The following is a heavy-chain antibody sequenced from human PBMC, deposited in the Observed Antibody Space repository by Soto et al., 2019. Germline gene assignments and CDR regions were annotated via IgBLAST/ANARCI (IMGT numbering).Heavy chain of an antibody. CDR3: AREGAIYSYGQVYYYYGMDV. D-gene: IGHD5-18*01. CDR2: IGEDGSEK. V-gene: IGHV3-7*03. Sequence: GGSLRLSCTASGFTFSTYWMSWVRQAPGMGLEWVANIGEDGSEKYYVDSVKGRFTISRDNAKNSLYLQMNSLRADDTAVYYCAREGAIYSYGQVYYYYGMDVWGQGTTVTVSS. J-gene: IGHJ6*02. CDR1: GFTFSTYW.